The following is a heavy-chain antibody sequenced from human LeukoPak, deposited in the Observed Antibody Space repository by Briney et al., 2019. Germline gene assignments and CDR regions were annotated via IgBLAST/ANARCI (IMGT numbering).Heavy chain of an antibody. D-gene: IGHD1-26*01. V-gene: IGHV1-24*01. Sequence: ASVKVSCKVSGYTLTKLSMHWVRQAPGKGVEWMGGFNPEDGETIYAQKFQTPVTMTEYTSTDTAYIELSSLRSEDTAVYYCATESGAGAHDYWGQGTLVTPSS. CDR2: FNPEDGET. CDR1: GYTLTKLS. CDR3: ATESGAGAHDY. J-gene: IGHJ4*02.